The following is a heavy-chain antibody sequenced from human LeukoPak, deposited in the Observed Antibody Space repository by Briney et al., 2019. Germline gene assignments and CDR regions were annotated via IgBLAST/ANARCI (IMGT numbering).Heavy chain of an antibody. V-gene: IGHV1-18*01. Sequence: GASVKVSCKASGGTFSSYAISWVRQAPGQGLEWMGWISAYNGSTNYAQKLQGRVTMTTDTSTSTAYMELRSLRSDDTAVYYCARVEGDCGGDCPPGQLAAAYYFDYWGQGTLVTVSS. CDR3: ARVEGDCGGDCPPGQLAAAYYFDY. D-gene: IGHD2-21*02. CDR1: GGTFSSYA. J-gene: IGHJ4*02. CDR2: ISAYNGST.